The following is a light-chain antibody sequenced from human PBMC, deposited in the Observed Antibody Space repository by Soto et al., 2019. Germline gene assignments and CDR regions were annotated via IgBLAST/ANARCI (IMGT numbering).Light chain of an antibody. CDR3: SSYTSSSTLDV. CDR2: EVS. V-gene: IGLV2-14*01. CDR1: SSDVGGYNY. Sequence: QSVLTQPASVSGSPGQSITISCTGTSSDVGGYNYASWYQQHPGKAPKLMIYEVSNRPSGVSNRFSGSKSGNTASLTISGLQAEDEADYYCSSYTSSSTLDVFGTGTKVTVL. J-gene: IGLJ1*01.